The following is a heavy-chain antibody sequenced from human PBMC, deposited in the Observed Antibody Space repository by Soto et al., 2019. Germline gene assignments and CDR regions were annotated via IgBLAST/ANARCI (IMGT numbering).Heavy chain of an antibody. CDR2: IYYTGDT. Sequence: SETLSLTCTVSGGSISTYYWSWIRQPPGKGLEWIGYIYYTGDTNYNPSLKSRVTISVDTSKTQFSLKLSSVTAADTAVHYCARRTFRDPPGDYFDYWGQGRLVTVSS. CDR3: ARRTFRDPPGDYFDY. J-gene: IGHJ4*02. V-gene: IGHV4-59*08. D-gene: IGHD4-17*01. CDR1: GGSISTYY.